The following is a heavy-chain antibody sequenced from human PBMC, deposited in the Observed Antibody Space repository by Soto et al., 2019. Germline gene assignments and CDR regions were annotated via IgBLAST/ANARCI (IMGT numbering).Heavy chain of an antibody. D-gene: IGHD6-6*01. Sequence: GASVKVSCKASGGTFSSYAISWVRQAPGQGLEWMGGIIPIFGTANYAQKFQGRVTITADESTSTAYMELSSLRSEDTAVYYCARVEDSSSSKGLDYFDYWGQGTLVTVSS. V-gene: IGHV1-69*13. J-gene: IGHJ4*02. CDR3: ARVEDSSSSKGLDYFDY. CDR1: GGTFSSYA. CDR2: IIPIFGTA.